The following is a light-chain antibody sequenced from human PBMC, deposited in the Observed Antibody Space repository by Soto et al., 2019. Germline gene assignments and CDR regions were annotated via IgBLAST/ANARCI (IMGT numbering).Light chain of an antibody. J-gene: IGLJ1*01. Sequence: QSVLTQPASVSGSPGQSITISCTGTSSDVGGYNYVSWYQQHPGKAPKLMIYEVTNRPSGVSNRFSGSKSGNTASLTISGLQAEDEADYYCSSYTRRSTLVFGTGTQLTVL. CDR1: SSDVGGYNY. V-gene: IGLV2-14*01. CDR3: SSYTRRSTLV. CDR2: EVT.